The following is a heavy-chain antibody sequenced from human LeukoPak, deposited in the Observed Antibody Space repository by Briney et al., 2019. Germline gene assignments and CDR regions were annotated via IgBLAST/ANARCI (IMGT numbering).Heavy chain of an antibody. V-gene: IGHV1-69*13. Sequence: ASVRVSCTASGVTFSSYAISWVRQAPGQGLEWMGGIIPIFGTANYAQKFQGRVTITADESTSTAYMELSSLRSEDTAVYYCARAGSPVVPASFNSDWFDPWGQGTLVTVSS. CDR1: GVTFSSYA. CDR3: ARAGSPVVPASFNSDWFDP. D-gene: IGHD2-2*01. CDR2: IIPIFGTA. J-gene: IGHJ5*02.